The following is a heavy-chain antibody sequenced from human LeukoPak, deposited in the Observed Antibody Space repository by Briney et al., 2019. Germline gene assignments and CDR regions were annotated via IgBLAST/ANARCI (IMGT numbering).Heavy chain of an antibody. CDR2: ISTSGGT. CDR3: ARGSRWDSSYVDAFDI. D-gene: IGHD3-22*01. V-gene: IGHV4-4*07. CDR1: GGSISSYY. J-gene: IGHJ3*02. Sequence: PSEPLSLTCTAAGGSISSYYWCWIRQPAGKGLELIGRISTSGGTNYNPSLKSQITMSVDTSNSHSYLNLSSLTAADTAVYYCARGSRWDSSYVDAFDIWGQGTMVTVSS.